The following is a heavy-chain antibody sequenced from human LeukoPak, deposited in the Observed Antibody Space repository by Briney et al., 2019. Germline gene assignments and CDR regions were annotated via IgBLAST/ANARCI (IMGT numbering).Heavy chain of an antibody. V-gene: IGHV4-39*01. CDR1: GGSMSNIYY. Sequence: SETLSLTCNVSGGSMSNIYYWGWIRQPPGKGLEWIGNIFYSGITYYNPSLRSRVTIAIDTSKSQFSLKLTSVTAADTAVYYCARHGRGHCSSTSCYAIDYWGQGTLVTVSS. CDR2: IFYSGIT. D-gene: IGHD2-2*01. J-gene: IGHJ4*02. CDR3: ARHGRGHCSSTSCYAIDY.